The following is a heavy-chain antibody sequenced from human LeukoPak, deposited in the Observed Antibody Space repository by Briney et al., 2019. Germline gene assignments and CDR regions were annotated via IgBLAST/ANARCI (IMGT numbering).Heavy chain of an antibody. Sequence: GGSLRLSCAASGFTFTTYWMHWVRQAPGKGLVWVSRINTDGSSASYADSVKGRFTISRDTAKNTLYLQMNSLRAEGTAVYYCARGDYAFDIWGQGTMVTVSS. CDR3: ARGDYAFDI. J-gene: IGHJ3*02. V-gene: IGHV3-74*01. CDR1: GFTFTTYW. CDR2: INTDGSSA. D-gene: IGHD2-21*01.